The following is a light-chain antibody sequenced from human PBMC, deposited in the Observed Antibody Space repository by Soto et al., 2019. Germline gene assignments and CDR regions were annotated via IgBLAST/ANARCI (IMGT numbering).Light chain of an antibody. Sequence: IVLTQSPGTLSLSPGERATLSCRASQSVSSRCLAWYQQKPGQAPRLLIYGASNRATGIPDRFSGSGSGTEFTLTVSSLKPEDFETYYCLQDHDDSWTFGQGTKVDI. CDR1: QSVSSRC. J-gene: IGKJ1*01. CDR3: LQDHDDSWT. CDR2: GAS. V-gene: IGKV3-20*01.